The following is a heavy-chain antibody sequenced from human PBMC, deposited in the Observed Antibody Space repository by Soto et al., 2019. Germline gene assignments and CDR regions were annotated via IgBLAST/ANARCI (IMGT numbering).Heavy chain of an antibody. J-gene: IGHJ3*02. V-gene: IGHV4-39*01. CDR1: GGSISSSSYY. D-gene: IGHD3-3*01. CDR2: IYYSGST. CDR3: ARITIFGVVILPDAFDI. Sequence: SETLSLTCTVSGGSISSSSYYWGWIRQPPGKGLEWIGSIYYSGSTYYNPSLKSRVTISVDTSKNQFSLKLSSVTAADTAVYYCARITIFGVVILPDAFDIWGQGTMVTVSS.